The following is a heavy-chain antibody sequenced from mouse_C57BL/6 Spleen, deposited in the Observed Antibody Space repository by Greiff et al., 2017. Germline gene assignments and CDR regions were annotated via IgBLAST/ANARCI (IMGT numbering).Heavy chain of an antibody. CDR3: ARDLYPCYAMDY. D-gene: IGHD2-12*01. CDR1: GFTFSSYA. Sequence: EVMLVESGGGLVKPGGSLKLSCAASGFTFSSYAMSWVRQTPEKRLEWVATISDGGSYTYYTDNVKGRFTISRDNAKNNLYLQMSHLKSEDTAMYYCARDLYPCYAMDYWGQGTSVTVSS. J-gene: IGHJ4*01. V-gene: IGHV5-4*01. CDR2: ISDGGSYT.